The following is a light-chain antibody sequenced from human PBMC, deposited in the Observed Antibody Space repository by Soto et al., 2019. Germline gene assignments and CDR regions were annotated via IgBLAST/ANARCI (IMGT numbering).Light chain of an antibody. CDR3: QQSYSTPPT. CDR1: QSISSY. CDR2: AAS. J-gene: IGKJ1*01. V-gene: IGKV1-39*01. Sequence: DIQMTQSPTPLSASVGDRVTITTLASQSISSYLNWYQQKPGKAPKLLIYAASSLQSGVPSRFSGCGSGTDFTLTISSLQPEDFATYYCQQSYSTPPTFGQGTKVDIK.